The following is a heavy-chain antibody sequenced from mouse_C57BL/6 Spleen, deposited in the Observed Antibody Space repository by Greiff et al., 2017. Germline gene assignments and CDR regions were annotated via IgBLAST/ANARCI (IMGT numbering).Heavy chain of an antibody. J-gene: IGHJ2*01. D-gene: IGHD2-3*01. CDR3: AREISRWLHFDY. Sequence: QVQLQQSGAELVRPGASVKLSCKASGYTFTDYYINWVKQRPGQGLEWIARIYPGSGNTYYNEKFKGKATLTAEKSSSTAYMQLSSLTSEDSAVYFCAREISRWLHFDYWGQGTTLTVSS. CDR1: GYTFTDYY. CDR2: IYPGSGNT. V-gene: IGHV1-76*01.